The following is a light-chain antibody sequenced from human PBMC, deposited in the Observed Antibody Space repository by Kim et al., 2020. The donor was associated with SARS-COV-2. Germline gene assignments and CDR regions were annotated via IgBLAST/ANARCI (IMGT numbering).Light chain of an antibody. V-gene: IGKV3-15*01. CDR3: QQSNNWPRT. Sequence: VSPGERAAHSCRASQSVSSNLAWYQQKPGQAPRRLIYGASTRATGVPARFSGSGSGTEFTLTISSLQSEDFAVYYCQQSNNWPRTFGQGTKVDIK. J-gene: IGKJ1*01. CDR2: GAS. CDR1: QSVSSN.